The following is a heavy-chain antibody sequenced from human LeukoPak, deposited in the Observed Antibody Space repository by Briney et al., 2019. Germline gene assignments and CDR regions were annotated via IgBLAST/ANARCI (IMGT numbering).Heavy chain of an antibody. CDR1: GGSISSYY. J-gene: IGHJ4*02. CDR3: ARGFGYNWNYFDY. Sequence: SETLSLTCTVSGGSISSYYWSWIRQPPGKGLEWIGYVYYSGSTNYNPSLKSRVTISVDTSKNQFSLKLSSVTAADTAVYYCARGFGYNWNYFDYWGQGTLVTVSS. D-gene: IGHD1-1*01. CDR2: VYYSGST. V-gene: IGHV4-59*01.